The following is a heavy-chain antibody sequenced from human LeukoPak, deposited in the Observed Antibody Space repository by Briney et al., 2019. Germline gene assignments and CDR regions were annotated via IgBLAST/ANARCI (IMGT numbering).Heavy chain of an antibody. Sequence: PGRSLRLSCAASGFTFSSYEMNWVRQAPGKGLEWVSYISSSGSTIYYADSVKGRFTISRDNAKNSLYLQMNSLRAEDTAVYYCARDDGHSSGYYHRGYYGMDVWGQGTTVTVSS. CDR2: ISSSGSTI. CDR3: ARDDGHSSGYYHRGYYGMDV. CDR1: GFTFSSYE. J-gene: IGHJ6*02. D-gene: IGHD3-22*01. V-gene: IGHV3-48*03.